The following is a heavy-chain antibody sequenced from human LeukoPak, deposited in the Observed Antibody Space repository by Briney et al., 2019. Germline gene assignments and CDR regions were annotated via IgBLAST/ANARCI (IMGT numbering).Heavy chain of an antibody. CDR1: GDSINRHY. CDR3: ARLLAGCPGGRCRAHFDY. Sequence: SETLSLTCIVSGDSINRHYWSWMRQPPGKGLEWIGYIYYGGSTNYNPSLKSRVSMSVDTSKNQFSLNLSSVTAADTAVYHCARLLAGCPGGRCRAHFDYWGQGTLVTVSS. J-gene: IGHJ4*02. CDR2: IYYGGST. V-gene: IGHV4-59*11. D-gene: IGHD2-15*01.